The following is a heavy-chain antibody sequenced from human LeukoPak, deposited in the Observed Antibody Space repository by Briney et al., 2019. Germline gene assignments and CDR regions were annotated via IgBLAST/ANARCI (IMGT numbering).Heavy chain of an antibody. D-gene: IGHD6-19*01. CDR3: AREAAVAGGGYYYYGMDV. Sequence: SQTLSLTCAISGDSVSSNSAAWNWIRQSPSRGLEWLGRTYYRSKWYNDYAVSVKSRITINPDTSKNQFSLQLNSVTPEDTAVYYCAREAAVAGGGYYYYGMDVWGQGTTVTVSS. CDR1: GDSVSSNSAA. J-gene: IGHJ6*02. CDR2: TYYRSKWYN. V-gene: IGHV6-1*01.